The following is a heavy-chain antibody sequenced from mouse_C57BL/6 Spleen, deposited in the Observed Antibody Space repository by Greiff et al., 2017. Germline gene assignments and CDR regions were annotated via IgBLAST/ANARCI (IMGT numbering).Heavy chain of an antibody. CDR2: LDPETGGT. CDR1: GYTFTDYE. J-gene: IGHJ1*03. V-gene: IGHV1-15*01. Sequence: QVQLQQSGAELVRPGASVTLSCKASGYTFTDYEMHWVKQTPVHGLEWIGALDPETGGTAYNQKFKGKAILTADKSSSTAYMELRSLTSEDSAVYYCTRAERAITTVVPGWYFDVWGTGTTVTVSS. CDR3: TRAERAITTVVPGWYFDV. D-gene: IGHD1-1*01.